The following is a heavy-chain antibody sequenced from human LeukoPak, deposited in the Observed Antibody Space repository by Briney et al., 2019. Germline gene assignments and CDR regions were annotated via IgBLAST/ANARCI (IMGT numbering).Heavy chain of an antibody. CDR2: ISGSGGST. CDR1: GFTFSSYG. CDR3: AKMGRITMIVVNAYFDY. D-gene: IGHD3-22*01. Sequence: GGSLRLSCAASGFTFSSYGMHWVRQAPGKGLEWVSAISGSGGSTYYADSVKGRFTISRDNSKNTLYLQMNSLRAEDTAVYYCAKMGRITMIVVNAYFDYWGQGTLVTVSS. V-gene: IGHV3-23*01. J-gene: IGHJ4*02.